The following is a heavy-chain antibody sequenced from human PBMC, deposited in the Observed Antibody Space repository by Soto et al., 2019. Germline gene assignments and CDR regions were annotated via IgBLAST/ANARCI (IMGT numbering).Heavy chain of an antibody. Sequence: QVQLVQSGAEVKKPGASVKVSCKASGYTFTRYYMHWVRQAPGQGLEWMGIINPSGGSTSYAQKFQGRVTLTRDTSTSTVYMERSSLRSEDTAVYYCARDRDVLAAAGAGYYYYGMDVWGQGTTVTVSS. J-gene: IGHJ6*02. V-gene: IGHV1-46*01. CDR3: ARDRDVLAAAGAGYYYYGMDV. D-gene: IGHD6-13*01. CDR1: GYTFTRYY. CDR2: INPSGGST.